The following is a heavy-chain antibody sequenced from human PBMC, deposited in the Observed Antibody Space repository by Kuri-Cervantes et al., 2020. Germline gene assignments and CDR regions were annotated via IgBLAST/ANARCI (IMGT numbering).Heavy chain of an antibody. D-gene: IGHD6-6*01. Sequence: ASVKVSCKASGYTFTSYGISWVRQAPGQGLEWMGWISAYNGDTNYAQKLQGRVTMTTDTSTSTAYMELSRLRSDDTAVYYCAREAGYSSSSTEFDPWGQGTLVTVSS. CDR2: ISAYNGDT. CDR3: AREAGYSSSSTEFDP. CDR1: GYTFTSYG. J-gene: IGHJ5*02. V-gene: IGHV1-18*01.